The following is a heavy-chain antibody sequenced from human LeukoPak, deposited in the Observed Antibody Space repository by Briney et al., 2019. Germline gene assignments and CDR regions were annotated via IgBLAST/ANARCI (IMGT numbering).Heavy chain of an antibody. Sequence: GESLKISCKGSGYSFTSYWIGWVRQMPGKGLEWMGIIYPGDSDTRYSLSFQGQVTISADKSISTAYLQWSSLKASDTAMYYCASGRYSSSPYYYYGMDVWGQGTTVTVSS. V-gene: IGHV5-51*01. CDR2: IYPGDSDT. CDR1: GYSFTSYW. D-gene: IGHD6-13*01. CDR3: ASGRYSSSPYYYYGMDV. J-gene: IGHJ6*02.